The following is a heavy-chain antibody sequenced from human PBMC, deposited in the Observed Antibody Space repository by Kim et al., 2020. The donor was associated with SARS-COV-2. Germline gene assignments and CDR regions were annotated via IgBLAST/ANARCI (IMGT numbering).Heavy chain of an antibody. V-gene: IGHV3-30-3*01. CDR3: ARERLD. J-gene: IGHJ4*02. Sequence: YDGSNKYYADSVKGRFTISRDNSKNTLYLQMNSLRAEDTAVYYCARERLDWGQGTLVTVSS. CDR2: YDGSNK.